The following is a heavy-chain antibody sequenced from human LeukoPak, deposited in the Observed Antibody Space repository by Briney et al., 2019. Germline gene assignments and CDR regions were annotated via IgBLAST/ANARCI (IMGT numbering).Heavy chain of an antibody. D-gene: IGHD3-3*01. J-gene: IGHJ4*02. CDR2: IYYSGST. CDR3: ARASTIFGVVISFDY. CDR1: GGSTSSGGYY. V-gene: IGHV4-31*03. Sequence: PSQTLSLTCTVSGGSTSSGGYYWSWIRQHPGKGLEWIGYIYYSGSTYYNPSLKSRVTISVDTSKNQFSLKLSSVTAADTAVYYCARASTIFGVVISFDYWGQGTLVTVSS.